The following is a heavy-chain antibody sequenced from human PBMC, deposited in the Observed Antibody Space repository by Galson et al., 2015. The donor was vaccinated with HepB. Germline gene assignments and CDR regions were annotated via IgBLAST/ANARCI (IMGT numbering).Heavy chain of an antibody. CDR2: ISYDGRNE. Sequence: SLRLSCAASGFTFSSYAMHWVRQAPGKGLEWVTLISYDGRNEYYADSVKGRITISRDNSENTLYLQMNSLRAEDTAMYYCAREVQEAYYYGSGDINYFDSWGQGTLVTVSS. CDR3: AREVQEAYYYGSGDINYFDS. J-gene: IGHJ4*02. CDR1: GFTFSSYA. D-gene: IGHD3-10*01. V-gene: IGHV3-30*14.